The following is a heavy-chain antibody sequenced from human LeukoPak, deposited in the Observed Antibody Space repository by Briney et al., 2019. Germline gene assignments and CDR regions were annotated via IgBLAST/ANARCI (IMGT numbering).Heavy chain of an antibody. D-gene: IGHD6-13*01. Sequence: SETLSLTCTVSGGSIGTYCWGWIRQPPGKGLEWIGSIYHSGRTYYNPSLKSRVTISVDTSKNQVSLILTSVTAADTAVYYCARTHSSRYNWFDPWGQGTLVTVSS. V-gene: IGHV4-38-2*02. CDR3: ARTHSSRYNWFDP. CDR1: GGSIGTYC. J-gene: IGHJ5*02. CDR2: IYHSGRT.